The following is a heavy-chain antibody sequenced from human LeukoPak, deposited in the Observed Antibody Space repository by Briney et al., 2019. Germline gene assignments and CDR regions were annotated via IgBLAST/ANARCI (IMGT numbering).Heavy chain of an antibody. CDR3: ARDNYDILTGYYSYYYYYMDV. Sequence: ASVKVSCKASGYTFTSYGISWVRQAPGQGLEWMGWISAYNGNTNYAQKLQGRVTMTTDTSTSTAYMELRSLRSDDTAAYYCARDNYDILTGYYSYYYYYMDVWGKGTTVTVSS. J-gene: IGHJ6*03. CDR2: ISAYNGNT. D-gene: IGHD3-9*01. V-gene: IGHV1-18*01. CDR1: GYTFTSYG.